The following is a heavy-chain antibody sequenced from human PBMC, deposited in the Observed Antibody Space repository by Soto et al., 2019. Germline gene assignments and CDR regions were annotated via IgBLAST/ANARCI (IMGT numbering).Heavy chain of an antibody. Sequence: GESLKISCTGFGYTFTTFWISWVRQMPGKGLEWMGRIDPSDSHTNYSPSFQGHVTISVDKSISTAYLQWGSLRASDTAIYYCARLFCTTNTCDSWFDPWGQGTLVTVSS. D-gene: IGHD2-8*01. CDR3: ARLFCTTNTCDSWFDP. CDR1: GYTFTTFW. J-gene: IGHJ5*02. V-gene: IGHV5-10-1*01. CDR2: IDPSDSHT.